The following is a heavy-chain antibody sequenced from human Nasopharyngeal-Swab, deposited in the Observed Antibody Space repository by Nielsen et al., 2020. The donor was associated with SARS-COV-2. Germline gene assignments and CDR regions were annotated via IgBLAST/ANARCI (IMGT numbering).Heavy chain of an antibody. J-gene: IGHJ5*02. V-gene: IGHV4-59*11. CDR1: GFSISSQY. CDR2: ISRTSGS. CDR3: AKEGATGWFDP. Sequence: SETLSLTCSVSGFSISSQYWSWIRQPPGTGLEWIGYISRTSGSSYNPALKSRVTMFMDTSKNQFSLKVKSVIAADTAVYYCAKEGATGWFDPWGQGTLVTVSP.